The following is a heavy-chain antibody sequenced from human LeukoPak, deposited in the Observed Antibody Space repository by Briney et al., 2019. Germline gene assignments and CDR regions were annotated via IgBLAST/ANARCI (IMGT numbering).Heavy chain of an antibody. CDR2: IKQDGSEK. CDR3: AREMYDSSGLFDY. Sequence: PGGSLRLSCAASGFTFSSYAMSWVRQAPGKGLGWVANIKQDGSEKYYVDSVKGRFTISRDNAKNSLYLQMNSLRAEDTAVYYCAREMYDSSGLFDYWGQGTLVTVSS. V-gene: IGHV3-7*01. CDR1: GFTFSSYA. J-gene: IGHJ4*02. D-gene: IGHD3-22*01.